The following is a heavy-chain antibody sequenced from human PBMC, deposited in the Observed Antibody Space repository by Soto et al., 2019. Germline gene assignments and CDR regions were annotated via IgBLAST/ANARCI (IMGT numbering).Heavy chain of an antibody. CDR3: ARSKTLYYDFWSGYFVY. CDR2: ISAYNGNT. Sequence: QVQLVQSGAEVKKPGASVKVSCKASGYTFTSYGISWVRQAPGQGLEWMGWISAYNGNTNYAQKLQGRVTMTTDTSTSTAYMELSSLRSDDTAVYYCARSKTLYYDFWSGYFVYWGQGTLVTVSS. V-gene: IGHV1-18*01. J-gene: IGHJ4*02. D-gene: IGHD3-3*01. CDR1: GYTFTSYG.